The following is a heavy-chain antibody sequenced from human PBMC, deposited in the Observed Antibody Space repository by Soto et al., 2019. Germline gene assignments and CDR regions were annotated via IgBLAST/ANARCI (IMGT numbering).Heavy chain of an antibody. D-gene: IGHD6-19*01. CDR3: ARIHWTQSSLDY. Sequence: TLSLTCAVSGGSIDSGAYSLSWIRQPPGKGLEWIGYVSHSGTAYSIPSLNGRLSLSVDSSQTQFSLKLTSVTAADSAVYYCARIHWTQSSLDYWGRGILVTVSS. V-gene: IGHV4-30-2*01. CDR2: VSHSGTA. CDR1: GGSIDSGAYS. J-gene: IGHJ4*02.